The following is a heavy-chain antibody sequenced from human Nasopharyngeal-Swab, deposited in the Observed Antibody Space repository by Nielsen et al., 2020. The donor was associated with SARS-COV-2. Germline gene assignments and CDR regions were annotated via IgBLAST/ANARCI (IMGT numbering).Heavy chain of an antibody. CDR3: AGHDYSNYN. Sequence: GSLRLSSAVYGGSFSGYYWSWIRHPPGKGLEWIGEINHSGSTNYNPSLKSRVTISVDTSKNQSSLKLSSVTAADTAVYYCAGHDYSNYNWGQGTLVTVSS. D-gene: IGHD4-11*01. CDR2: INHSGST. CDR1: GGSFSGYY. J-gene: IGHJ4*02. V-gene: IGHV4-34*01.